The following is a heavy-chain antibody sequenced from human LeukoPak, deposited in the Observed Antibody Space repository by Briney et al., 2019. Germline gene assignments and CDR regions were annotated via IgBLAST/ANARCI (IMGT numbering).Heavy chain of an antibody. CDR3: AREWYYGMDV. CDR1: GGTFSSYA. V-gene: IGHV1-69*13. J-gene: IGHJ6*02. Sequence: ASVKVSCKASGGTFSSYAISWVRQAPGQGLEWMGGIIPIFGTANYAQKFQGRVTITADESTSTAYMELSSLRSEDTAVYYCAREWYYGMDVWGQGTTVTVSS. CDR2: IIPIFGTA.